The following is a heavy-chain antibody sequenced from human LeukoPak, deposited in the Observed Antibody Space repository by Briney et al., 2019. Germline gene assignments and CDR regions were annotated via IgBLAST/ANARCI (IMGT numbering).Heavy chain of an antibody. CDR3: ARDQPRGWSHDY. Sequence: PGRSLRLSCAASGFTFSSYAMHWVRQAPGKGLEWVAVISYDGSNKYYADSVKGRFTISRDNAKNSLYLQMNSLRAEDTAVYYCARDQPRGWSHDYWGQGTLVTVSS. CDR2: ISYDGSNK. V-gene: IGHV3-30-3*01. D-gene: IGHD6-19*01. J-gene: IGHJ4*02. CDR1: GFTFSSYA.